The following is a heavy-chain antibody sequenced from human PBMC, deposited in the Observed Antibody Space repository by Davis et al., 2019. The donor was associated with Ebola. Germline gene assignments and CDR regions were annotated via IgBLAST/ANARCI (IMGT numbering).Heavy chain of an antibody. CDR3: ARADYDGNGDFDY. D-gene: IGHD4-23*01. CDR2: IYYSGST. CDR1: GGSISSGGYY. V-gene: IGHV4-61*08. Sequence: PSETLSLTCTVSGGSISSGGYYWSWIRQHPGKGLEWIGYIYYSGSTNYNPSLKSRVTMSVDTSKNQFSLKLSSVTAADTAVYYCARADYDGNGDFDYWGQGTLVTVSS. J-gene: IGHJ4*02.